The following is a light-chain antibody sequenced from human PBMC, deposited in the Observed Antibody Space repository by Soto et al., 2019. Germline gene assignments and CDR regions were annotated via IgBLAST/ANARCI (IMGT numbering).Light chain of an antibody. V-gene: IGKV2-28*01. CDR3: MRVLKDHRT. J-gene: IGKJ1*01. CDR1: QSLLHSNGYNY. CDR2: LGS. Sequence: IVMTQSPLSLPVTPGEPASISCRSSQSLLHSNGYNYLDWFLQKPGQSPQLLIYLGSNRASGVSDRFSGSGSGTDCTLKISRVEAEDVAVYYCMRVLKDHRTFGQGTKADI.